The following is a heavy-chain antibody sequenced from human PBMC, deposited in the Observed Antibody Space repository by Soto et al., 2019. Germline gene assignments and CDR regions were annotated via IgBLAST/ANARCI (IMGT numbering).Heavy chain of an antibody. Sequence: QVQLQESGPGLVKPSQTLSLTCTVSVGSISSDDYYWSWISQPPGKGLEWIGYITYSGTTSYNPSLKSRVLFSVDTSKKNLSLKLTSVTAADTAVYYCARSHDYSAYVCDCWGQGTLVTVSS. V-gene: IGHV4-30-4*01. J-gene: IGHJ4*02. D-gene: IGHD4-17*01. CDR1: VGSISSDDYY. CDR3: ARSHDYSAYVCDC. CDR2: ITYSGTT.